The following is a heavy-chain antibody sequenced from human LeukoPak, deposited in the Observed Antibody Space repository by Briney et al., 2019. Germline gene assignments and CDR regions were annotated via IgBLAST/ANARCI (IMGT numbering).Heavy chain of an antibody. CDR1: GFTVSSHY. D-gene: IGHD3-9*01. CDR3: AKDRVSMRYLDGFYLDH. CDR2: LYSDGTT. Sequence: GGSLRLSCAASGFTVSSHYMNWVRQAPGKGLQWVSVLYSDGTTYYADSVKGRFTISRDNSRSTLYLQMNSLRAEDTAVYYCAKDRVSMRYLDGFYLDHWAREPWSPSPQ. J-gene: IGHJ4*02. V-gene: IGHV3-66*01.